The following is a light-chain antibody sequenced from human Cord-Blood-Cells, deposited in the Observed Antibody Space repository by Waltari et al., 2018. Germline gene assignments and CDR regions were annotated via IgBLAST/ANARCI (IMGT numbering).Light chain of an antibody. CDR1: QSVSSY. J-gene: IGKJ2*01. CDR3: QQRSNWPAYT. V-gene: IGKV3-11*01. CDR2: DAS. Sequence: EIVLTQSPATLSLSPGERATLSCRASQSVSSYLAWYQQKPGQAPRLLIYDASNRATGIPARFSGVGSWTDFTLTISSLEPEDFAVYYCQQRSNWPAYTFGQGTKLEIK.